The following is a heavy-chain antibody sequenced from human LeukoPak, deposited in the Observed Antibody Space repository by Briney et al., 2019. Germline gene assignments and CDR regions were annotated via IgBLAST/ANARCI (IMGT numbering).Heavy chain of an antibody. V-gene: IGHV1-18*01. CDR2: ISAYNGNT. CDR3: ARFQYCSSTSCYFLHAFDI. CDR1: GYTFTSYG. D-gene: IGHD2-2*01. J-gene: IGHJ3*02. Sequence: GASVKVSCKASGYTFTSYGISWVRQAPGQGLEWMGWISAYNGNTNYAQKLQGRVTMTTDISTSTAYMELRSLRSDDTAVYYCARFQYCSSTSCYFLHAFDIWGQGTMVTVSS.